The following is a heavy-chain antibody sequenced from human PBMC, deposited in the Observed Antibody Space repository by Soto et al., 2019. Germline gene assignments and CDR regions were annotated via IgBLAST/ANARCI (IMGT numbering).Heavy chain of an antibody. D-gene: IGHD5-18*01. CDR3: ARAPNHQLWLWAPSGRDV. J-gene: IGHJ6*02. CDR1: GDSVSSNSAA. V-gene: IGHV6-1*01. CDR2: TYYRSKWYN. Sequence: SQTLSLTCAISGDSVSSNSAAWNWIRQSPSRGLEWLGRTYYRSKWYNDYAVSVKSRITINPDTSKNQFSLQLNSVTPEDTAVDYCARAPNHQLWLWAPSGRDVWGQGTTVTVSS.